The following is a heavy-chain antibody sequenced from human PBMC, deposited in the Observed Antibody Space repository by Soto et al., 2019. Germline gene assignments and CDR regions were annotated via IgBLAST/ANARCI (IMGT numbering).Heavy chain of an antibody. CDR3: GRVSAGGTRWFDS. CDR1: GGSISTGVWY. D-gene: IGHD6-13*01. J-gene: IGHJ5*01. CDR2: IYYRGTT. Sequence: QVQLQESGPGLVKPSQTLSLTCSVSGGSISTGVWYWSWVREHPGKGLEWIGDIYYRGTTSYNPSLVSRVSISRDTSKNQVALKVNSVTAADTAVYYCGRVSAGGTRWFDSWGQGIRVTVSS. V-gene: IGHV4-31*03.